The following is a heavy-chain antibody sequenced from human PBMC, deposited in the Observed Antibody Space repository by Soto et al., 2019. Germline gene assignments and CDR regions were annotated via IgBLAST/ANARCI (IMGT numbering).Heavy chain of an antibody. CDR1: GFTFGSDW. V-gene: IGHV3-7*05. J-gene: IGHJ3*02. Sequence: DVQLMEPGGDLVQPGGSLRLSCAASGFTFGSDWMTWVRQAPGKGLEWVANIRKDGSQENYADSVKGRFSVYRDNAKVSLYLQIKSLRIEDTAVYYCARDANYRDRSVYYQVFDIWSKGTMVTGSS. D-gene: IGHD3-22*01. CDR2: IRKDGSQE. CDR3: ARDANYRDRSVYYQVFDI.